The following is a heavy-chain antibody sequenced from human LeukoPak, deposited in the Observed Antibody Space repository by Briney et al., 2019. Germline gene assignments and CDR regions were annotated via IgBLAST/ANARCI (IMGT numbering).Heavy chain of an antibody. V-gene: IGHV3-15*04. J-gene: IGHJ6*02. CDR2: TVSEIDGGTT. CDR3: TTDEDWNYARKDV. D-gene: IGHD1-7*01. CDR1: GFTFNYAW. Sequence: GGSLRLSCAASGFTFNYAWMSWVRQVPGKGLEWVGQTVSEIDGGTTDYAAPVKGRFTISRDDSRSTLYLQMNSLKIEDTAVYYCTTDEDWNYARKDVWGQGATVIVSS.